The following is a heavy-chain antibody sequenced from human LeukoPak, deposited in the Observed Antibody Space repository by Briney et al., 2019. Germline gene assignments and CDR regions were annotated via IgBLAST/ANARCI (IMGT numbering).Heavy chain of an antibody. CDR3: ARGSRIVGATRAGNAFDI. J-gene: IGHJ3*02. Sequence: GGSLRLSCAASGFTVSSNYMSWVRQAPGKGLEWVSVIYSGGSTYYADSVKGRFTISRDNSKNTLYLQMNSLRAEDTAVYHCARGSRIVGATRAGNAFDIWGQGTIVTVSS. CDR1: GFTVSSNY. D-gene: IGHD1-26*01. V-gene: IGHV3-53*01. CDR2: IYSGGST.